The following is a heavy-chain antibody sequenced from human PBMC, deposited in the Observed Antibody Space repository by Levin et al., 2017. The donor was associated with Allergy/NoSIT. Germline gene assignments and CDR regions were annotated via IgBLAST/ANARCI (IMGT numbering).Heavy chain of an antibody. CDR2: ITWNSGNI. V-gene: IGHV3-9*01. Sequence: GGSLRLSCAGSGFKFGDYAMHWVRQVPAKGLEWVSGITWNSGNIIYADSLKGRFTISRDNRKNSLYLQVNSLKPDDTALYFCTKDSETRVDTPLLTAFDSWGQGTLVTVSS. CDR3: TKDSETRVDTPLLTAFDS. CDR1: GFKFGDYA. D-gene: IGHD5-18*01. J-gene: IGHJ4*02.